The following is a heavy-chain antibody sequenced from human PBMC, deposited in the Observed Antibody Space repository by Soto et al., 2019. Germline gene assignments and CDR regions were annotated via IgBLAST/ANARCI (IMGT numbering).Heavy chain of an antibody. CDR1: GFTFSNYA. J-gene: IGHJ4*02. Sequence: GGSLRLSCAASGFTFSNYAMSWVRQAPGKGLEWVSAISVSGGSTHYADSVKGRCTTSRDNYKNTLSLQRSGLRAEDTAVYYCAKETGSYAWYPVDYWGQRTLVTVSS. V-gene: IGHV3-23*01. CDR2: ISVSGGST. D-gene: IGHD2-15*01. CDR3: AKETGSYAWYPVDY.